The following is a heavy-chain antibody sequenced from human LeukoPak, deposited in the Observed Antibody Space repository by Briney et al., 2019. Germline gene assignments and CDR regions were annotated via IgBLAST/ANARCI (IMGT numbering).Heavy chain of an antibody. D-gene: IGHD6-13*01. CDR2: ISGSGGST. CDR3: AKGGYSSSWYYFDY. V-gene: IGHV3-23*01. CDR1: GFTFTSYA. J-gene: IGHJ4*02. Sequence: GGSLRLSCAASGFTFTSYAMSWVRQAPGKGLEWVSAISGSGGSTYYADSVKGRFTISRDNSKNTLYLQMNSLRAEDTAVYYCAKGGYSSSWYYFDYWGQGTLVTVSS.